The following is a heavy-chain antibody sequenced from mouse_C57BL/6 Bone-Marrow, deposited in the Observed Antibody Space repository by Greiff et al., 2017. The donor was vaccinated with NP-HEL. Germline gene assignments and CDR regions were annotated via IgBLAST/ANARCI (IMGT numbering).Heavy chain of an antibody. CDR3: ARVYYYYAMDY. J-gene: IGHJ4*01. CDR2: ISDGGSYT. Sequence: DVKLVESGGGLVKPGGSLKLSCAASGFTFSSYAMSWVRQTPEKRLEWVATISDGGSYTYYPDNVKGRFTISRDNAKNNLYLQMSHLKSEDTAMYYCARVYYYYAMDYWGQGTSVTVSS. CDR1: GFTFSSYA. D-gene: IGHD2-1*01. V-gene: IGHV5-4*03.